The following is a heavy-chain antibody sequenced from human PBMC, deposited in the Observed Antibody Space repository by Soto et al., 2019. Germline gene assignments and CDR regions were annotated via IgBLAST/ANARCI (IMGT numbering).Heavy chain of an antibody. CDR2: IRSKAYGGTT. J-gene: IGHJ6*02. V-gene: IGHV3-49*03. Sequence: HPGGSLRLSCTASGFTFGDYAMSWFRQAPGKGLEWVGFIRSKAYGGTTEYAASVKGRFTISRDDSKSIAYLQMNSLKTEDTAVYYCTRDSPHYDILTGYVVYYYYGMDVWGQGTTVTVSS. CDR3: TRDSPHYDILTGYVVYYYYGMDV. D-gene: IGHD3-9*01. CDR1: GFTFGDYA.